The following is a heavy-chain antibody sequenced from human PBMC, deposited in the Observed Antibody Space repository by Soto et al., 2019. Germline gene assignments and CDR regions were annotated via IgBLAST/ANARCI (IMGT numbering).Heavy chain of an antibody. CDR2: VSTSGAT. CDR3: ARADCEILTGSSAMDA. Sequence: TSETLSLTCTVSDDFISSYYWNWIRQPAGKGLEWIGRVSTSGATNYNPSLESRVTMSVDTSKKQFSLKLTSVTAADTAVYFCARADCEILTGSSAMDAWGQGTTVTVSS. CDR1: DDFISSYY. J-gene: IGHJ6*02. V-gene: IGHV4-4*07. D-gene: IGHD3-9*01.